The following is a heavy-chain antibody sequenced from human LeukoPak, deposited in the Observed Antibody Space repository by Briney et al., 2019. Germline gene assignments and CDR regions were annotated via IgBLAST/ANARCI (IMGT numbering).Heavy chain of an antibody. D-gene: IGHD5-12*01. CDR1: GFSLSTSGMC. Sequence: SGPALVKPTQTLTLTCTFSGFSLSTSGMCVNWIRQPPGKALEWLARLDWDDDKYYSTSLKARLTISKDTSKNQVVLTMTNMDPVDTATYYCARRGYDSAGTQYYFDHWGQGILVTVST. V-gene: IGHV2-70*11. J-gene: IGHJ4*02. CDR2: LDWDDDK. CDR3: ARRGYDSAGTQYYFDH.